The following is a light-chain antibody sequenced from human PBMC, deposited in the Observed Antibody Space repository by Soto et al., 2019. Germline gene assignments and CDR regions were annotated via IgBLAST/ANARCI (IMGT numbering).Light chain of an antibody. Sequence: IQLTQSPSTLSAFVGDRFTITCRASQSISSWLAWYQQKPGKAPKXLIYKASSLESGVQSRFSGSGSGTDFTLTIRSLQPDDSATYYCKQYNTYRTCGQGTKVDIK. V-gene: IGKV1-5*03. CDR3: KQYNTYRT. CDR1: QSISSW. J-gene: IGKJ1*01. CDR2: KAS.